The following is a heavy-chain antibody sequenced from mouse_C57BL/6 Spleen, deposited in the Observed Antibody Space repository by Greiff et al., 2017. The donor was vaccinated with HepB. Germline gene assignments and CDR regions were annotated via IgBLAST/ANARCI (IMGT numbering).Heavy chain of an antibody. D-gene: IGHD1-1*01. CDR2: IDPSDSYT. CDR3: ARRMYYYGSSYGWYFDV. V-gene: IGHV1-69*01. Sequence: VQLQQPGAELVMPGASVKLSCNASGYTFTSYWMHWVKQRPGQGLEWIGEIDPSDSYTNYNQKFKGKSTLTVDKSSSTAYMQLSSLTSEDSAVYYCARRMYYYGSSYGWYFDVWGTGTTVTVSS. CDR1: GYTFTSYW. J-gene: IGHJ1*03.